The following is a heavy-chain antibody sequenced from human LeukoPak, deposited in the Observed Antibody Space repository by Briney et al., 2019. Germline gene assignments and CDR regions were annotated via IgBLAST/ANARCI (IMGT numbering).Heavy chain of an antibody. CDR3: ARDRGAAAGSPRSNWFDP. CDR1: GGSISSGGYY. CDR2: IYYSGST. J-gene: IGHJ5*02. Sequence: PSETLSLTCTVSGGSISSGGYYWSWIRQHPGKGLEWIGYIYYSGSTYYNPSLKSRVTISVDTSKNQFSLKLSSVTAADTAVCYCARDRGAAAGSPRSNWFDPWGQGTLVTVSS. D-gene: IGHD6-13*01. V-gene: IGHV4-31*03.